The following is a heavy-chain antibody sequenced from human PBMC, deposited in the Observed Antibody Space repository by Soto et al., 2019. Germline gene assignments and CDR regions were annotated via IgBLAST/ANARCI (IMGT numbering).Heavy chain of an antibody. CDR2: ISWNSGSI. CDR3: AKSDRVAAPFGGGFDP. J-gene: IGHJ5*02. Sequence: GGSLRLSCAASGFTFDDYAMHWVRQAPGKGLEWVSGISWNSGSIGYADSVKGRFTISRDNAKNSLYLQMNSLRAEDTALYYCAKSDRVAAPFGGGFDPWGQGTLVTVSS. CDR1: GFTFDDYA. V-gene: IGHV3-9*01. D-gene: IGHD2-15*01.